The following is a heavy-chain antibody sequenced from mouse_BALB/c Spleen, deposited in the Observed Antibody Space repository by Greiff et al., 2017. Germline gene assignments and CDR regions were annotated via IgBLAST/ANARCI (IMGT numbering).Heavy chain of an antibody. CDR2: IYPGSGST. CDR1: GYTFTSYW. D-gene: IGHD1-1*01. CDR3: TITTGNYAMDY. J-gene: IGHJ4*01. Sequence: LQQPGSELVRPGASVKLSCKASGYTFTSYWMHWVKQRPGQGLEWIGNIYPGSGSTNYDEKFKSKATMTVDTSSSTAYMQLSSLTSEGSAVYYCTITTGNYAMDYWGQGTSVTVSS. V-gene: IGHV1S22*01.